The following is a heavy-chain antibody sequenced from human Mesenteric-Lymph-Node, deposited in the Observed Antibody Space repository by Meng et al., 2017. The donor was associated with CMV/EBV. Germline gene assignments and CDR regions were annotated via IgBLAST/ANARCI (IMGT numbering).Heavy chain of an antibody. CDR2: ISPHSGGI. Sequence: ASVKVSCKASEQTFSDYYVHWVRRAPGQGLEWMGWISPHSGGINLAQKFQGSVTMTRDTSINTAYMEISRLRSDDTAVYYYARCGVNAYYFDFWGQGTTVTVSS. J-gene: IGHJ4*03. CDR1: EQTFSDYY. CDR3: ARCGVNAYYFDF. V-gene: IGHV1-2*02. D-gene: IGHD4/OR15-4a*01.